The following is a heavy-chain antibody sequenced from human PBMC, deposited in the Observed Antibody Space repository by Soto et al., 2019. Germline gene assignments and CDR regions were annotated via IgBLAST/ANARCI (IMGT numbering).Heavy chain of an antibody. CDR3: ARDGKYYDFWSGYYGHDY. CDR1: GFTFSSYW. J-gene: IGHJ4*02. CDR2: IKQDGSEK. D-gene: IGHD3-3*01. V-gene: IGHV3-7*01. Sequence: EVQLVESGGGLVQPGGSLRLSCAASGFTFSSYWMSWVRQAPGKGLEWVANIKQDGSEKYYVDSVKGRFTISRDNAKNSLYLQMNSLRAEDTAVYYCARDGKYYDFWSGYYGHDYWGQGTLVTVSS.